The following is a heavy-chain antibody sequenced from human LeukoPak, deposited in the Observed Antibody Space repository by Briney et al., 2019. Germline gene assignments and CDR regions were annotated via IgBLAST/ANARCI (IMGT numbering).Heavy chain of an antibody. CDR2: IYSSGST. J-gene: IGHJ5*02. D-gene: IGHD3-10*01. CDR1: GGSISSGSYY. CDR3: ARFYGSGSVNWFDP. V-gene: IGHV4-61*02. Sequence: SETLSLTRTVSGGSISSGSYYWSWIRQPAGKGLEWIGRIYSSGSTNYNPSLKSRVTISLDTSKNQFSLKLNSVTAADTAVYYCARFYGSGSVNWFDPWGQGTLVTVSS.